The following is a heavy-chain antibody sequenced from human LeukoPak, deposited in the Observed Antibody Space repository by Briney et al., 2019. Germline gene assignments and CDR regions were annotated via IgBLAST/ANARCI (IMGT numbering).Heavy chain of an antibody. CDR2: IYYSGST. D-gene: IGHD5-24*01. CDR1: GGSISSYY. J-gene: IGHJ4*02. V-gene: IGHV4-59*01. Sequence: SETLSLTCTVSGGSISSYYWSWIRQPPGKGLEWIGYIYYSGSTNYNPSLKSRVTISVDTSKNQFSLKLSSVTAADTAVYYCARGRGAAAPFDYWGQGTLVTVSS. CDR3: ARGRGAAAPFDY.